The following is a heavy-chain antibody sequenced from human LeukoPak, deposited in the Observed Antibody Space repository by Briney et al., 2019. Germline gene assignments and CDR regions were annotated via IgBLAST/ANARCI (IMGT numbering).Heavy chain of an antibody. V-gene: IGHV3-30*18. J-gene: IGHJ3*02. CDR1: GFTFSSYG. CDR2: ISYDGSNK. Sequence: PGRSLRLSCAASGFTFSSYGMHWVRQAPGKGLEWVAVISYDGSNKYYADSVKGRFTISRDNSKNTLYLQMNSLRAGDTAVYYCAKDLVNWGLKGAYGDYSDAFDIWGQGTMVTVSS. CDR3: AKDLVNWGLKGAYGDYSDAFDI. D-gene: IGHD4-17*01.